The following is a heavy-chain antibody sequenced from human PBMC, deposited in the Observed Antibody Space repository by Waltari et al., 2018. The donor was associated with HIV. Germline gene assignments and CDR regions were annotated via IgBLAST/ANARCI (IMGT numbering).Heavy chain of an antibody. CDR3: ARARSPIQDYSLDV. J-gene: IGHJ6*02. CDR1: GFIFTTYY. V-gene: IGHV1-46*01. Sequence: QVQLVQSGPEVREPGAAVSMSCRASGFIFTTYYIHWLRQSPGQGLEWMGTFDPSGGTTSSAQVFRYRMKMTRDTSKNTVYMELTYVRFGETAVYFCARARSPIQDYSLDVWGQGTTVIVSS. CDR2: FDPSGGTT. D-gene: IGHD2-21*01.